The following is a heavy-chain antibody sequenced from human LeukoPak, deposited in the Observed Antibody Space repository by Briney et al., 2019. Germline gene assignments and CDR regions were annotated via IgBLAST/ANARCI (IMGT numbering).Heavy chain of an antibody. CDR1: GFTFSSYA. D-gene: IGHD4-23*01. Sequence: GGSLRLSCAASGFTFSSYAMSWVRQAPGKGLEWVSVISGSGDTTYYADSVKGRFTISRDNSKNTLYLQMNSLRAEDTAVYYCAKDWTTVVTSYFDYWGQGTLVTVSS. J-gene: IGHJ4*02. CDR3: AKDWTTVVTSYFDY. V-gene: IGHV3-23*01. CDR2: ISGSGDTT.